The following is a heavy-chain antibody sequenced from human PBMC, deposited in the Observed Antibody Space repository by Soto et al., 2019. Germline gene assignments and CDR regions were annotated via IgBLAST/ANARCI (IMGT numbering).Heavy chain of an antibody. D-gene: IGHD6-13*01. CDR1: GGSITSSSY. Sequence: QLQLQESGPGLVKTSETLSLSCTVSGGSITSSSYWGWIRQPPGKGLEWIGSIYSTGNTYYNPSLKGRVTISADTSKNQFSLNLSSVTAADTAVYYCRSSSRYSTDVWGQGTTVYVSS. CDR3: RSSSRYSTDV. J-gene: IGHJ6*02. CDR2: IYSTGNT. V-gene: IGHV4-39*01.